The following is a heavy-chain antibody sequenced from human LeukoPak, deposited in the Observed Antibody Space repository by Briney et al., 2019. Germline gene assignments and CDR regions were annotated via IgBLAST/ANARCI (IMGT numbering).Heavy chain of an antibody. CDR1: GFTFSSYS. CDR3: ARSFYDILTGYLFDY. J-gene: IGHJ4*02. CDR2: ISSSSSYI. V-gene: IGHV3-21*01. D-gene: IGHD3-9*01. Sequence: GSLRLSCAASGFTFSSYSMNWVRQAPGKGLEWVSCISSSSSYIYYADSVKGRFTISRDNAKNSLYLQMNSLRAEDTAVYYCARSFYDILTGYLFDYWGQGTLVTVSS.